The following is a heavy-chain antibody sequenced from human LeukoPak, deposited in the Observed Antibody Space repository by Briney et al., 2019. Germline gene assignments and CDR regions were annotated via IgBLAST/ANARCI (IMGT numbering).Heavy chain of an antibody. Sequence: GGSLRLSCAASGFTFSSYGMHWVRQAPGKGLEWVAVISYDGSNKYYADSVKGRFTTSRDNSKNTLYLQMNSLRAEDTAVYYCAKGSWAFDYWGQGTLVTVSS. CDR3: AKGSWAFDY. D-gene: IGHD6-13*01. CDR2: ISYDGSNK. V-gene: IGHV3-30*18. CDR1: GFTFSSYG. J-gene: IGHJ4*02.